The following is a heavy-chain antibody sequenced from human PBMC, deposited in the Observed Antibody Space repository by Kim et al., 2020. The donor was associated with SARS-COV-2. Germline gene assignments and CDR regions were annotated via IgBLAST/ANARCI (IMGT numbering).Heavy chain of an antibody. CDR2: IKPYTDGGTP. V-gene: IGHV3-15*01. Sequence: GGSLRLSCTGSGFTFSDFYLTWVRQAPGKGLEWLGRIKPYTDGGTPDYAAPVQGRLSISRVDSDSTFFLNMDNLKTEDTAVYYCTTLTYWGPGTLVTVSS. CDR3: TTLTY. J-gene: IGHJ4*02. CDR1: GFTFSDFY.